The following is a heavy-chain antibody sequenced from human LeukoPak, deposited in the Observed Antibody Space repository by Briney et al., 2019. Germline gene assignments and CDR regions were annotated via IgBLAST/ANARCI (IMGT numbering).Heavy chain of an antibody. CDR1: GYSISSGYY. CDR2: IYYSGST. Sequence: SETLSLTCTVSGYSISSGYYWGWIRQPPGKGLEWIGSIYYSGSTYYNPSLKSRVTISVDTSKNQFSLKLSSVTAADTAVYYCARDRTWIQISTYAFDIWGQGTMVTVSS. CDR3: ARDRTWIQISTYAFDI. V-gene: IGHV4-38-2*02. J-gene: IGHJ3*02. D-gene: IGHD5-18*01.